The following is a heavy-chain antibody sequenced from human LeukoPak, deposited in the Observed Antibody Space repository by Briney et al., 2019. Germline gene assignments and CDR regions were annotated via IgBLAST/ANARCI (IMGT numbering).Heavy chain of an antibody. D-gene: IGHD6-19*01. CDR3: ARVVYSSGWFDY. V-gene: IGHV4-59*01. Sequence: PSETLSLTCTVSGGSISSYYWSWIRQPPGKGLEWIGYFYYSGSTNYNPSLKSRVTISVDTSKNLFSLKLTSVTAADTAVYYCARVVYSSGWFDYWGQGTLVTVSS. CDR1: GGSISSYY. J-gene: IGHJ4*02. CDR2: FYYSGST.